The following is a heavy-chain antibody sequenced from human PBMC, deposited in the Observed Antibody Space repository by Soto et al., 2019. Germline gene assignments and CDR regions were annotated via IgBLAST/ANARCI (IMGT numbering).Heavy chain of an antibody. V-gene: IGHV3-64D*06. CDR2: ISSYGADT. CDR3: ARTEQWLVPPFDY. J-gene: IGHJ4*02. Sequence: GGSLRLSCSASGFTFNSYAMHWVRQAPGKGLEFVSAISSYGADTYYADSVKGRFAISRDNSKDTLYLQMSSLRSEDTAVYYCARTEQWLVPPFDYWGQGTLVTVSS. D-gene: IGHD6-19*01. CDR1: GFTFNSYA.